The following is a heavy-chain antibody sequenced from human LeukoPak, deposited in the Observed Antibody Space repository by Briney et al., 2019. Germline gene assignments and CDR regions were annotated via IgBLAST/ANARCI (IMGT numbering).Heavy chain of an antibody. Sequence: PETPSLTCLVSGYSISSGYFWGWIPQPPGKGLEWGWSLYHSGITYYNPSLKSRVTLSVQMSKTQFTLKLSSVTDADTAVYYCARGGGSYGSRRVWAFDIWGQGTMVTVSS. CDR2: LYHSGIT. J-gene: IGHJ3*02. V-gene: IGHV4-38-2*02. CDR3: ARGGGSYGSRRVWAFDI. D-gene: IGHD5-18*01. CDR1: GYSISSGYF.